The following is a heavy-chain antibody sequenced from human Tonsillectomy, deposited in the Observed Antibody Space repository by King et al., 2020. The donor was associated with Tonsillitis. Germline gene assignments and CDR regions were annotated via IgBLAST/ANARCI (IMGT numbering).Heavy chain of an antibody. Sequence: VQLQESGPGLVKPSETLSLTCAVSGYSISSGFYWGWVRQSPGKGLEWIATILHSGSTYYNPSLKNRVIISMDTSKNHFSLRLTSVTAADTAVYYCARDQSESSWSLWGQGXLVTVSS. J-gene: IGHJ4*02. D-gene: IGHD6-13*01. V-gene: IGHV4-38-2*02. CDR3: ARDQSESSWSL. CDR2: ILHSGST. CDR1: GYSISSGFY.